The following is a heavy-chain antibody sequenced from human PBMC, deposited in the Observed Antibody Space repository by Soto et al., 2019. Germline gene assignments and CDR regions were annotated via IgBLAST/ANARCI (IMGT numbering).Heavy chain of an antibody. CDR2: IYYSGST. D-gene: IGHD3-22*01. Sequence: QVQLQESGPGLVKPSQTLSLTCAVSGGSISSGGYYWSWIRQHPGKGLEWIGYIYYSGSTYYNPSLKSRVTTSVDTSKNLFSRKLSSVTAADTAVYYCARANSSGYPTPIDYWGQGTLVTVSS. CDR1: GGSISSGGYY. V-gene: IGHV4-31*11. CDR3: ARANSSGYPTPIDY. J-gene: IGHJ4*02.